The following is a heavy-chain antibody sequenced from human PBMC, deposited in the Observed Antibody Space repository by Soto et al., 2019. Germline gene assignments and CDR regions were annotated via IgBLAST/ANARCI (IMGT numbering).Heavy chain of an antibody. CDR1: GGSISSGDDF. V-gene: IGHV4-30-4*01. J-gene: IGHJ6*02. Sequence: QVQLQESGPGLVKPSQTLSLTCTVSGGSISSGDDFWTWIRQPPGKGLEWIGYIYYRGSTYYNPSLKSRLTMSVDTSTSQFSLKLSSVTAAGTAVYDCARDRAKWKDYYYYGMDVWGQGTTVTVSS. CDR2: IYYRGST. CDR3: ARDRAKWKDYYYYGMDV. D-gene: IGHD1-20*01.